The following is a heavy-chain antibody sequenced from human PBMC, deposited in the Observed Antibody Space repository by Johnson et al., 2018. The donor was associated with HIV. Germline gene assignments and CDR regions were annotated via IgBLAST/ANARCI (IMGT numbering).Heavy chain of an antibody. CDR2: IKQDGSEK. J-gene: IGHJ3*02. D-gene: IGHD6-6*01. CDR3: ARVTGGYYSSSFGNPFDI. V-gene: IGHV3-7*05. CDR1: RFTFSNYW. Sequence: VQLVESGGGLVQPGGSLRLSCAASRFTFSNYWMSCVRQAPGKGLEWVANIKQDGSEKYYVDSVKGRFTISRDNAKNSLYLQMDSLRAEDTALYYCARVTGGYYSSSFGNPFDIWGRGTMVTVSS.